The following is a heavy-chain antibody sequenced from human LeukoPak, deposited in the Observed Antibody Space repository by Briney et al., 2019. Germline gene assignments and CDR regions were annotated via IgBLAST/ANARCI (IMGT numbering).Heavy chain of an antibody. V-gene: IGHV1-69*13. J-gene: IGHJ4*02. D-gene: IGHD2-15*01. CDR2: IIPIFGTA. CDR1: GGTFSSYA. CDR3: ARDRIGCGSTNDCHFDS. Sequence: SVKVSCRASGGTFSSYAISWVRQAPGQGLEWMGGIIPIFGTANYAQKFQGRVTITADESTSTAYMELSRLRSDDSSVFYCARDRIGCGSTNDCHFDSWGQGTLVTVSS.